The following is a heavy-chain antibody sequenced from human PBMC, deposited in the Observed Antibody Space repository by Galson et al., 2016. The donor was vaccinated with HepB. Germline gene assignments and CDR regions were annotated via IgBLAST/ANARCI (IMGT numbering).Heavy chain of an antibody. CDR3: ARDQAGEILRRPLGY. V-gene: IGHV4-4*02. CDR1: GDSISRTNW. D-gene: IGHD4-17*01. CDR2: IYHSGNT. Sequence: SETLSLTCAVSGDSISRTNWWSWVRQPPGKGLEWIGEIYHSGNTNYNPSLKSRVTISLDKSKNQFSLKLSSVTAADTAVYYCARDQAGEILRRPLGYWGQGTLVTVSS. J-gene: IGHJ4*02.